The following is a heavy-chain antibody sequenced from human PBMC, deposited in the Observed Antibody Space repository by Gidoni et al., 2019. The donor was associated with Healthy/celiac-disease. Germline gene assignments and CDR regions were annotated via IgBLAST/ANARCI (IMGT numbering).Heavy chain of an antibody. CDR1: GGSISSSSYY. D-gene: IGHD3-9*01. J-gene: IGHJ5*02. Sequence: QLQLQESGPGLVKPSETLSLTCTVSGGSISSSSYYWGWIRQPPGKGLEWIGSIYYSGSTYYNPSLKSRVTISVDTSKNQFSLKLSSVTAADTAVYYCARQCYDILTGYYPNWFDPWGQGTLVTVSS. CDR3: ARQCYDILTGYYPNWFDP. CDR2: IYYSGST. V-gene: IGHV4-39*01.